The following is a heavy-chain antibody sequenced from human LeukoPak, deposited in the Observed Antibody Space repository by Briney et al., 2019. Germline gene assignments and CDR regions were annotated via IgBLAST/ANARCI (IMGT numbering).Heavy chain of an antibody. J-gene: IGHJ3*02. CDR3: ARPNSGSYYDAFDI. CDR1: GGSISSYY. CDR2: IYHSGST. D-gene: IGHD1-26*01. Sequence: SETLSLTRTVSGGSISSYYWSWIRQPPGKGLEWIGYIYHSGSTYYNPSLKSRVTISVDRSKNRFSLKLSSVTAADTAVYYCARPNSGSYYDAFDIWGQGTMVTVSS. V-gene: IGHV4-59*12.